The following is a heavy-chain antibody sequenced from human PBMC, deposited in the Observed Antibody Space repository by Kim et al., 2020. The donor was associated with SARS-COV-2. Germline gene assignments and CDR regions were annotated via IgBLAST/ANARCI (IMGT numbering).Heavy chain of an antibody. V-gene: IGHV4-34*01. CDR3: AREGTYYYGSGSYHSLWFDP. J-gene: IGHJ5*02. D-gene: IGHD3-10*01. Sequence: SETLSLTCAVYGGSFSGYYWSWIRQPPGKGLEWIGEINHSGSTNYNPSLKSRVTISVDTSKNQFSLKLSSVTAADTAVYYCAREGTYYYGSGSYHSLWFDPWGQGTLVTVSS. CDR2: INHSGST. CDR1: GGSFSGYY.